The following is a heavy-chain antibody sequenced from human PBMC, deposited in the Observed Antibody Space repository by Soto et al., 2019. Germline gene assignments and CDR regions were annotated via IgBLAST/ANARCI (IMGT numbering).Heavy chain of an antibody. CDR1: GYTFTSYG. D-gene: IGHD3-3*01. V-gene: IGHV1-18*01. J-gene: IGHJ6*02. CDR2: ISAYNGNT. Sequence: ASVKVSCKASGYTFTSYGISWVRQAPGQGLEWMGWISAYNGNTNYAQKLQGRVTMTTDTSTSTAYMELRSLRSDDTAVYYCARDALDYDSHYYYGMDVWCPGTTLTVS. CDR3: ARDALDYDSHYYYGMDV.